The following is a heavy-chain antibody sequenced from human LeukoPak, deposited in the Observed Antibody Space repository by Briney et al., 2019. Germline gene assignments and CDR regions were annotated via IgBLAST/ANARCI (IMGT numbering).Heavy chain of an antibody. V-gene: IGHV3-23*01. CDR1: GFTFSSYA. Sequence: GGSLRLSCAASGFTFSSYAMSWVRQSPGKGLEWVSVISGGGGSTYYADSVKGRFTISRDNSKNTLYLQMNSLRAEDTAVYYCARDFGFSPSSGYSFDYWGQGTLVTVPS. CDR3: ARDFGFSPSSGYSFDY. D-gene: IGHD3-22*01. J-gene: IGHJ4*02. CDR2: ISGGGGST.